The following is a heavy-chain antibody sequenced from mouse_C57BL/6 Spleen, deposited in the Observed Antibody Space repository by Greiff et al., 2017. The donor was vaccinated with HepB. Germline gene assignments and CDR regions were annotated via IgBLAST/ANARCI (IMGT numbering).Heavy chain of an antibody. V-gene: IGHV1-78*01. CDR1: GYTFTDHT. J-gene: IGHJ2*01. CDR2: IYPRDGST. Sequence: VQLQQSDAELVKPGASVKISCKVSGYTFTDHTIHWMKQRPEQGLEWIGYIYPRDGSTKYNEKFKGKATLTADKSSSPAYMQLNSLTSEDSAVYFCARSCYYGSSPYYFDYWGQGTTLTVSS. D-gene: IGHD1-1*01. CDR3: ARSCYYGSSPYYFDY.